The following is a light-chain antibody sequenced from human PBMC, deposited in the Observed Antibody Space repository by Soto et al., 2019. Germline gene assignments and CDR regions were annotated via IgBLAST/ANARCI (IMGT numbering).Light chain of an antibody. CDR3: QQRSSWPLLT. CDR1: QSVSNY. CDR2: DAS. Sequence: EIVLTQSPATLSLSPGERATLSCRASQSVSNYLAWFQQKPGQAPRLLIYDASNRATGIPARFSGSGSGTDFTLTISRLGPEDFAVYYCQQRSSWPLLTFGGGTKVEI. V-gene: IGKV3-11*01. J-gene: IGKJ4*01.